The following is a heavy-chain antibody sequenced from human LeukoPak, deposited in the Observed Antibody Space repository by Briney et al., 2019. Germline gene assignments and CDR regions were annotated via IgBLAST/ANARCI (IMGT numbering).Heavy chain of an antibody. D-gene: IGHD6-13*01. CDR3: AREGADGSWHFDY. V-gene: IGHV4-59*01. CDR2: IYYSGST. J-gene: IGHJ4*02. Sequence: SETLALTCTVSGGSISSYYWGWIRQPPGKGLEWIGYIYYSGSTKYNPSLKSRVTISVDTSKNQSSLKLSSVTAADTAVYYCAREGADGSWHFDYWGQGTLVTVS. CDR1: GGSISSYY.